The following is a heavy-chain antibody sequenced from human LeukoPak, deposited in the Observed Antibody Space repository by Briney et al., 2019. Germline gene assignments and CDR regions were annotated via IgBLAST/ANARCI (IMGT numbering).Heavy chain of an antibody. CDR3: ARGGETYYDILTGYYTDDAFDI. V-gene: IGHV4-39*07. J-gene: IGHJ3*02. Sequence: PSETLSLTCTVSGDSISSSSYYWEWIRQPPGKGLEWIGSTFYSGSTYYNPSLKSRVTISVDMSKNQFSLKLSSVTAADTAVYYCARGGETYYDILTGYYTDDAFDIWGQGTMVTVSS. D-gene: IGHD3-9*01. CDR1: GDSISSSSYY. CDR2: TFYSGST.